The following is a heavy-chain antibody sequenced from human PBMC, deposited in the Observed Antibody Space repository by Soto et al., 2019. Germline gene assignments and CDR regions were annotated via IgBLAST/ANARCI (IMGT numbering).Heavy chain of an antibody. J-gene: IGHJ3*01. V-gene: IGHV5-51*01. CDR3: ASRSCAGGTCYPTLFEAYDV. D-gene: IGHD2-15*01. CDR1: GYSFTSYW. CDR2: MYPGDSDT. Sequence: PGEALKISCKGSGYSFTSYWIGWVRQMHGKGLEWVGIMYPGDSDTRYSPSFQGRVTISADKSISIVYLQWSSLKASDTAMYYCASRSCAGGTCYPTLFEAYDVWGQGTMVTVSS.